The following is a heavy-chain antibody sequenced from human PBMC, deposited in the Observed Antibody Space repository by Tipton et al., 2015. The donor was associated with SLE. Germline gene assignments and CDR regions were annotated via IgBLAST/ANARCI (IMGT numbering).Heavy chain of an antibody. Sequence: LRLSCATSGFTFSSYALSWVRRAPGKGLEWVESLYHRGSTYYNPPLKSRVTISTDTSKNEIYLKLTSVTATDTAVYFCARDPYDSTWRNGWFDPWGQGTLVTVSS. V-gene: IGHV4-38-2*01. CDR3: ARDPYDSTWRNGWFDP. D-gene: IGHD6-13*01. CDR1: GFTFSSYA. J-gene: IGHJ5*02. CDR2: LYHRGST.